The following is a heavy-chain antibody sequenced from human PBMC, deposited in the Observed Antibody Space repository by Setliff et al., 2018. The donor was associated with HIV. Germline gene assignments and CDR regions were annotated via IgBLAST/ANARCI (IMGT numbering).Heavy chain of an antibody. D-gene: IGHD2-21*01. CDR3: ATANRMVVVGVSTPGWTL. J-gene: IGHJ4*02. CDR2: ISDRGGSI. Sequence: GGSLRLSCEASGISFSSYAMTWVRQAPGKGLQWVSGISDRGGSIYYAESVRGRFTISRDDSKNTLYLQMSSLTVDDTAVYYCATANRMVVVGVSTPGWTLWGQGALVTVSS. CDR1: GISFSSYA. V-gene: IGHV3-23*01.